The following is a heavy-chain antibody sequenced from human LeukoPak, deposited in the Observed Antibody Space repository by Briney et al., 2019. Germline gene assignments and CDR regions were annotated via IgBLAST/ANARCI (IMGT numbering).Heavy chain of an antibody. D-gene: IGHD3-9*01. V-gene: IGHV1-18*01. J-gene: IGHJ4*02. CDR1: GYTFTSHG. Sequence: ASVKVSCKASGYTFTSHGISWVRQAPGQGLEWMGWISAYNGNTNYAQKLQGRVTMTTDTSTSTAYMELRSLRSDDTAVYYCARQLRYFDWLLLEYYFDYWGQGTLVTVSS. CDR3: ARQLRYFDWLLLEYYFDY. CDR2: ISAYNGNT.